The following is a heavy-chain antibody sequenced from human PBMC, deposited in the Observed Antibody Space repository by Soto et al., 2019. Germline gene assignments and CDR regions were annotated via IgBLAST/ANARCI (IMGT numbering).Heavy chain of an antibody. Sequence: QVQLVESEGGVVQPGRSLRLSCTASGFTFSNYGMHWVRQAPGKGLEWVTVISYDGNVEYYADSVKGRFTSSRDNSKNTLYLQMNSLRTEDTAVYFCAKEGPITNWYFDYWGQGTLVTGSS. D-gene: IGHD1-1*01. J-gene: IGHJ4*02. CDR1: GFTFSNYG. CDR3: AKEGPITNWYFDY. V-gene: IGHV3-30*18. CDR2: ISYDGNVE.